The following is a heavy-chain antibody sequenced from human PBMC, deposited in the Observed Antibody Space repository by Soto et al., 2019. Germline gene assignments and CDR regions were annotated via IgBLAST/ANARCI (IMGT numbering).Heavy chain of an antibody. J-gene: IGHJ4*02. V-gene: IGHV3-23*01. CDR2: ISGSGGST. Sequence: VGSLRLSGAASGFTFSSYAMSWVRQAPGKGLEWVSAISGSGGSTYYADSVKGRFTISRDNSKNTLYLQMNSLRAEDTAVYYCAKEFTMIVVVPGDYWGQGTLVTVSS. CDR1: GFTFSSYA. CDR3: AKEFTMIVVVPGDY. D-gene: IGHD3-22*01.